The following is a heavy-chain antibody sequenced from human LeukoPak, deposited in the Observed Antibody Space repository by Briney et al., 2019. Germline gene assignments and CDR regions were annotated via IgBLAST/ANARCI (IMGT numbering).Heavy chain of an antibody. J-gene: IGHJ6*02. Sequence: PGGSLRLSCAASAFTFSGYSMNWVRQAPGKGLEWVSYISPSATTIYYADSVKGRFTISRDNAKNSLYLQMNSLRAEDTAVYYCAKDFSTAPLRFLEWLPPYYYYGMDVWGQGTTVTVSS. CDR1: AFTFSGYS. CDR2: ISPSATTI. CDR3: AKDFSTAPLRFLEWLPPYYYYGMDV. D-gene: IGHD3-3*01. V-gene: IGHV3-48*01.